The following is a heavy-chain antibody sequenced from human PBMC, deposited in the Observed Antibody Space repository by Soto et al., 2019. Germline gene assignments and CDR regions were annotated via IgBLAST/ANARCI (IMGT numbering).Heavy chain of an antibody. D-gene: IGHD3-10*01. CDR3: AVAMVREILIFESSGMHV. J-gene: IGHJ6*02. CDR2: IIPNFDTP. V-gene: IGHV1-69*01. Sequence: QVHLVQSGAEVKKPGSSVKVSCQTSGGSFNNYAVSWVRQAPGQGLEWMGGIIPNFDTPNYAQKFQDRVTIIADESTSTVYMELRSLRSNDTAVYYCAVAMVREILIFESSGMHVWGQGTTVIVSS. CDR1: GGSFNNYA.